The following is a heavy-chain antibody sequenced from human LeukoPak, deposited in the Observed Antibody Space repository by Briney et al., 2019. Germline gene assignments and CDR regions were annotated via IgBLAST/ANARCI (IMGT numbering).Heavy chain of an antibody. CDR1: GFTFSSYS. CDR3: ARGGTAVARGEY. J-gene: IGHJ4*02. D-gene: IGHD6-19*01. Sequence: GGSLRLSCGASGFTFSSYSMNWVRQAPGKGLEWVSYISNSGSTTYYADSVKGRFTISRDNAKNSLYLQMNSLRVEDTAVYYRARGGTAVARGEYWGQGTLVTVSS. CDR2: ISNSGSTT. V-gene: IGHV3-48*01.